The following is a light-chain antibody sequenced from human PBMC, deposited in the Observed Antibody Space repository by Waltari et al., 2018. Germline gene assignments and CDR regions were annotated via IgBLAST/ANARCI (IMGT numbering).Light chain of an antibody. CDR3: QQYNSYST. Sequence: DIQMTQSPSTLSASVGDRVTITCRANQSISSWLAWYQQKPGKAPKPLIYDASSLESGVPSRFSGSGSGTEFTLTISSLQPDDFATYYCQQYNSYSTFGQGTKLEIK. CDR1: QSISSW. CDR2: DAS. J-gene: IGKJ2*01. V-gene: IGKV1-5*01.